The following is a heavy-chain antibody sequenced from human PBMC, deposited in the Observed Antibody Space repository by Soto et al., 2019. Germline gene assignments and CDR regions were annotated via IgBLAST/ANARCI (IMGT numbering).Heavy chain of an antibody. CDR1: NGSISGYY. CDR2: VYYTGTT. Sequence: SETLSLTCTVSNGSISGYYWTWIRQPPGKGLEWIGYVYYTGTTRYNPSLKRRVTISVDTSKNRFSLKLSSVTAADTAVYYCARSSTSANYFDYWGQGTLVTVSS. J-gene: IGHJ4*02. CDR3: ARSSTSANYFDY. D-gene: IGHD2-2*01. V-gene: IGHV4-59*12.